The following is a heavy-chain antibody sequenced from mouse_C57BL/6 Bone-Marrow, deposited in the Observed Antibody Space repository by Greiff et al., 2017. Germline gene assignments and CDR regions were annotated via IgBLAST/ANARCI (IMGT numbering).Heavy chain of an antibody. J-gene: IGHJ4*01. D-gene: IGHD1-1*01. CDR3: ARDYYCHYYAMDY. Sequence: EVKLMESGGGLVKPGGSLKLSCAASGFTFSDYGMHWVRQAPEKGLEWVAYISSGSSTIYYADTVKGRFTISRDNAKNTLFLQMTSLRSEDTAMYYCARDYYCHYYAMDYWGQGTSVTVSS. V-gene: IGHV5-17*01. CDR2: ISSGSSTI. CDR1: GFTFSDYG.